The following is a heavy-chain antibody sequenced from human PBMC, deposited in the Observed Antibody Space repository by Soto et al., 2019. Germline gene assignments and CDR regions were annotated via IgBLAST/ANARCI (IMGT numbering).Heavy chain of an antibody. J-gene: IGHJ5*02. CDR3: ARSSHKESWFDP. D-gene: IGHD6-13*01. CDR1: GGSISSYY. Sequence: PAETLSLTCTVSGGSISSYYWSWLRHPAGKRLEWIGRVYSSGSASYNPSLRSRVTMSVDTSKNQFSLKLNSVTAADTAVYYCARSSHKESWFDPWGQGTLVTVSS. V-gene: IGHV4-4*07. CDR2: VYSSGSA.